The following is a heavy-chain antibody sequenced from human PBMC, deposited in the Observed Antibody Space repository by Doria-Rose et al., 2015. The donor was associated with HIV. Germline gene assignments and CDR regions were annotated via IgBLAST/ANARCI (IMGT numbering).Heavy chain of an antibody. CDR2: IFSDDER. Sequence: SGPVLVKPTETLTLTCTVSGVSLSSPGMGVSWIRQPPGKALEWHANIFSDDERSYKTSLKSRLTISRGTSKSQMVLTMTDMDPVDTATYYCARIKSSRWYHKYYFDFWGQGTLVIVSA. CDR3: ARIKSSRWYHKYYFDF. J-gene: IGHJ4*02. V-gene: IGHV2-26*01. D-gene: IGHD6-13*01. CDR1: GVSLSSPGMG.